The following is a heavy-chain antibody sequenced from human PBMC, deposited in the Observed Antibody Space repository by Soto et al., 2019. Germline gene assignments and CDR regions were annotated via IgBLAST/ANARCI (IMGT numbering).Heavy chain of an antibody. D-gene: IGHD3-16*02. Sequence: SETLSLTCTVSGGSVSSGSYYWSWIRQPPGKGLEWIGYIYYSGSTNYNPSLKSRVTISVDTSKNQFSLKLSSVTAADTAVYYCARVPRLRLGELSPRGYWGQGTLVTV. CDR1: GGSVSSGSYY. J-gene: IGHJ4*02. CDR2: IYYSGST. CDR3: ARVPRLRLGELSPRGY. V-gene: IGHV4-61*01.